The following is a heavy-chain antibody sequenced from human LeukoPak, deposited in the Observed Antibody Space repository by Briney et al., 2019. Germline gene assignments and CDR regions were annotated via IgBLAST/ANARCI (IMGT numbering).Heavy chain of an antibody. Sequence: GGSLRLSCAASGFTFSSYEMNWVRQAPGEGLEWVSYISSSGSTIYYADSVKGRFTIPRDNAKNSLYLQMNSLRAEDTAVYYCAIREDSSSWYNGYYYYGMDVWGKGTTVTVSS. D-gene: IGHD6-13*01. CDR3: AIREDSSSWYNGYYYYGMDV. CDR1: GFTFSSYE. V-gene: IGHV3-48*03. CDR2: ISSSGSTI. J-gene: IGHJ6*04.